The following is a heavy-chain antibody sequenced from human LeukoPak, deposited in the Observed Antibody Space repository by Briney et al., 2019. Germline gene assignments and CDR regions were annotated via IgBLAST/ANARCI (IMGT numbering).Heavy chain of an antibody. CDR1: GYSFTSHW. D-gene: IGHD5-18*01. V-gene: IGHV5-51*07. J-gene: IGHJ4*02. Sequence: GESLKISCKGSGYSFTSHWIGWVHQMPGKGLEWMGIIYPGDFDTRYSPSFQGQVTISADKSISTAYLQWSSLKASDTAMYYCARHGAGRYSYGRYYFDYWGQGTLVTVSS. CDR2: IYPGDFDT. CDR3: ARHGAGRYSYGRYYFDY.